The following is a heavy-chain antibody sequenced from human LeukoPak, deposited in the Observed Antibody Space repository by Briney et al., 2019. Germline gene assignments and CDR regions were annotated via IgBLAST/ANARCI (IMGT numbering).Heavy chain of an antibody. D-gene: IGHD3-16*02. CDR2: IWYDGSNK. V-gene: IGHV3-33*01. Sequence: GRSLRLSCAASGFTFSSYGMHWVRQAPGKGLEWVAVIWYDGSNKYYADSVKGRFTISRDNSKNTLYLQMNSLRAEDTAVYYCARAPGVWGSYRPAPFDYWGQGTLVTVSS. CDR1: GFTFSSYG. J-gene: IGHJ4*02. CDR3: ARAPGVWGSYRPAPFDY.